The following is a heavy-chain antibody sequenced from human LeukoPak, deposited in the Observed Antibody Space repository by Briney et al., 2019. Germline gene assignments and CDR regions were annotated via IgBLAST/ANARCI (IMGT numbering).Heavy chain of an antibody. CDR3: ARQAMNYGGHFDS. CDR1: GDSINSSSYY. J-gene: IGHJ4*02. CDR2: IYYSGTT. Sequence: KPSHTLSPTYTVSGDSINSSSYYCGWIHQPPGKGPQWIGSIYYSGTTLHTPTLKSRATISVHTYKNQFSLKVTSVTAAYTAVYYCARQAMNYGGHFDSWGQGTLVTVSS. D-gene: IGHD4/OR15-4a*01. V-gene: IGHV4-39*01.